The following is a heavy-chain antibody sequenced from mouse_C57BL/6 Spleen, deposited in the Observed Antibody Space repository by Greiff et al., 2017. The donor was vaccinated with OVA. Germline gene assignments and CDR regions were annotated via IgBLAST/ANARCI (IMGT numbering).Heavy chain of an antibody. J-gene: IGHJ3*01. D-gene: IGHD2-1*01. CDR1: GYTFTSYW. CDR3: AIYYGKRGFAY. Sequence: VQLQQPGAELVMPGASVKLSCKASGYTFTSYWMHWVKQRPGQGLEWIGEIDPSDSYTNYNQKFKGKSTLTVDKSSRTAYMQLSSLTSEDSAVYYCAIYYGKRGFAYWGQGTLVTVSA. CDR2: IDPSDSYT. V-gene: IGHV1-69*01.